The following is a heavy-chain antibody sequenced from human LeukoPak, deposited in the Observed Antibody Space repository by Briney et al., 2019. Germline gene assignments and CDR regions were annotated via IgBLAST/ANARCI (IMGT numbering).Heavy chain of an antibody. D-gene: IGHD3-10*01. Sequence: ASVKVSCKASGYTFTSYGISWVRQAPGQGLEWMGWSSAYNGNTNYAQKLQGRVTMTTDTSTSTAYMELRSLRSDDTAVYYCARDKSEVLWFGELLGYMDVWGKGTTVTISS. J-gene: IGHJ6*03. CDR3: ARDKSEVLWFGELLGYMDV. V-gene: IGHV1-18*01. CDR1: GYTFTSYG. CDR2: SSAYNGNT.